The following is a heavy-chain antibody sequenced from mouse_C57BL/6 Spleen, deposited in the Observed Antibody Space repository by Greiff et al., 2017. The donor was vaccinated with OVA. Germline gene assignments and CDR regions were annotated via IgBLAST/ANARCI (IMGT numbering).Heavy chain of an antibody. J-gene: IGHJ2*01. V-gene: IGHV1-82*01. Sequence: QVQLQQSGPELVKPGASVKISCKASGYAFSSSWMNWVKPRPGKGLEWIGRIYPGDGDTNYNGKFKGKATLTADKSSSTAYMQLSSLTSEDSAVYVCARSTYGPYYFDYWGQGTTLTGSS. CDR2: IYPGDGDT. CDR3: ARSTYGPYYFDY. D-gene: IGHD1-1*02. CDR1: GYAFSSSW.